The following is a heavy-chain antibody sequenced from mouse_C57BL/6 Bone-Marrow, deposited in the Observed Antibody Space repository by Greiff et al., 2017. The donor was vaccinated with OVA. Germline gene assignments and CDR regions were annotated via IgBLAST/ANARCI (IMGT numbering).Heavy chain of an antibody. CDR3: AKPLLYYFDY. Sequence: VQLQQPGAELVKPGASVKLSCKASGYTFTSYWMQWVKQRPGQGLEWIGEIDPSDSYTNYNQKFKGKATLTVDTSSSTAYMQLSSLTSEDSAVYYCAKPLLYYFDYWGQGTTLTVSS. V-gene: IGHV1-50*01. CDR1: GYTFTSYW. CDR2: IDPSDSYT. J-gene: IGHJ2*01.